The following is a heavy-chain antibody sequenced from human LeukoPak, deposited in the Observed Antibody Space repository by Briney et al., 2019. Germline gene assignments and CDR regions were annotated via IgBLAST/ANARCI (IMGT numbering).Heavy chain of an antibody. D-gene: IGHD3-10*01. V-gene: IGHV3-20*04. J-gene: IGHJ4*02. CDR1: GFTFSTYG. CDR2: INWNGGST. Sequence: GGSLRLSCAASGFTFSTYGMSWVRQAPGKGLEWVSGINWNGGSTGYADSVKGRFTISRDNAKNSLYLQMNSLRAEDTALYYCARTTNYGSGSYNLDYWGQGTLVTVSS. CDR3: ARTTNYGSGSYNLDY.